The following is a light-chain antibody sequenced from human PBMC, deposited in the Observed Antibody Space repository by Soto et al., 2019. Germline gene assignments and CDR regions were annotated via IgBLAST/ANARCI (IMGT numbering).Light chain of an antibody. V-gene: IGKV1-5*01. Sequence: DIQMTQSPSTLSALVGDRVTITCRASQNIGTWLAWYQQKPGKAPKLLIYEGSTWEGGVPSRFSGSGSGTEFTLTISSLQPDDFATYYCQQYNSYLLTFGGGTKVEIQ. CDR3: QQYNSYLLT. CDR2: EGS. CDR1: QNIGTW. J-gene: IGKJ4*01.